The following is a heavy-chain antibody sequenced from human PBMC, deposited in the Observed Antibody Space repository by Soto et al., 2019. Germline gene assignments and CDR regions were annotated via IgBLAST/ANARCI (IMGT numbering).Heavy chain of an antibody. J-gene: IGHJ4*02. Sequence: QGQLVQSGAEVKKPGASVKVSCKASGYTFSTYGVSWVRQAPGQGLEWMGWITVSNGNTNYIDNLQGRVTMTTDTSTTTAYMELWRLTSDDTAVYYGARSYSYGSYWYFDDWGQGTLVIVSS. CDR2: ITVSNGNT. V-gene: IGHV1-18*04. CDR1: GYTFSTYG. D-gene: IGHD5-18*01. CDR3: ARSYSYGSYWYFDD.